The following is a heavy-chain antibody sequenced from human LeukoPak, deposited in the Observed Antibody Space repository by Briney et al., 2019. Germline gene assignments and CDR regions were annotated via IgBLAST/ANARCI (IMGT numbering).Heavy chain of an antibody. CDR1: GGTFSSYA. V-gene: IGHV1-69*04. J-gene: IGHJ4*02. Sequence: SVKVSCKASGGTFSSYAISWVRQAPGQGLEWMGRIIAILGIANYAQKFQGRVTITADKSTSTAYMELSSLRSEDTAVYYCAGDDDADWNIDYWGQGTLVTVSS. CDR3: AGDDDADWNIDY. D-gene: IGHD1/OR15-1a*01. CDR2: IIAILGIA.